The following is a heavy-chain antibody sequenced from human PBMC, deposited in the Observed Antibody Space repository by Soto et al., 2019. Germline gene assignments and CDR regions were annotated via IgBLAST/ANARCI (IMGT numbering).Heavy chain of an antibody. J-gene: IGHJ4*02. CDR1: GGSLSSSSW. CDR2: IFYSGST. Sequence: SETLSLTCAVSGGSLSSSSWWSWVRQPPGKTLEWLGEIFYSGSTKYNPSLNSRVTISADQSKNDFSLRLSSVAAADTAVYYCVHHGGVPYYHDFWGQGMLVTVS. D-gene: IGHD2-8*01. CDR3: VHHGGVPYYHDF. V-gene: IGHV4-4*02.